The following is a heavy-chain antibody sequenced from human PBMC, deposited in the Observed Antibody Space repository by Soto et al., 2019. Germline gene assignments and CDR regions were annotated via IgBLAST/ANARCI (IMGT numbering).Heavy chain of an antibody. D-gene: IGHD2-2*01. CDR2: INPSGGSA. CDR3: ARDYLSSKLSLSYFDF. Sequence: QVQLVQSGAEVTRPGASVKVSCKASGYSFIGHYIHWVRQAPGQGLEWMGFINPSGGSATLAQKFQGRVTMTRYTSTSTVYMELTILRSEDAAVYYCARDYLSSKLSLSYFDFWGQGTLVTVSS. J-gene: IGHJ4*02. CDR1: GYSFIGHY. V-gene: IGHV1-46*01.